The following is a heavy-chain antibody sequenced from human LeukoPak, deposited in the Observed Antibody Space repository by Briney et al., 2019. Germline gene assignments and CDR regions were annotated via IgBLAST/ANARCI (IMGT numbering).Heavy chain of an antibody. CDR3: AKDRDGCFDY. D-gene: IGHD5-24*01. J-gene: IGHJ4*02. CDR2: VNADGGNT. V-gene: IGHV3-23*01. CDR1: GFTFDNYR. Sequence: GGSLRLSCAASGFTFDNYRMSWVRQAPGKGLEWVSTVNADGGNTYYADSVKGRFTISRDNSKNTLYLQMNSLRAEDTAVYYCAKDRDGCFDYWGQGTLVTVSS.